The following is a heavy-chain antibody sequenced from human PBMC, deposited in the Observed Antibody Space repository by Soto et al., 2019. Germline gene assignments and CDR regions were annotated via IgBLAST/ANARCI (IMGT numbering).Heavy chain of an antibody. V-gene: IGHV1-18*01. CDR3: ARDGNYPVGWFDH. D-gene: IGHD3-3*01. CDR2: ISAYNGNT. CDR1: GYTCTSYG. J-gene: IGHJ5*02. Sequence: ASVNISCKASGYTCTSYGISWLRQAPGQGLEWMGWISAYNGNTNYAQKLQGRVNMTTDTSTSTAYMELRSLRSDDAVVYYCARDGNYPVGWFDHWGQGTLVTVSS.